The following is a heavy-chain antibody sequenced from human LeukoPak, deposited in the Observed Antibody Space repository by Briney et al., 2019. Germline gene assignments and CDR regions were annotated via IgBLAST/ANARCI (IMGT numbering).Heavy chain of an antibody. D-gene: IGHD5-24*01. V-gene: IGHV3-30*03. CDR1: GFTFSSYG. Sequence: GGSLRLSCAASGFTFSSYGMHWVRQAPGKGLEWVAVISYDGSNKYYADSVKGRFTISRDNAKNSLYLQMNSLRAEDTAVYYCARDPRDDYNSRIFDIWGLGTMVTVSS. CDR3: ARDPRDDYNSRIFDI. J-gene: IGHJ3*02. CDR2: ISYDGSNK.